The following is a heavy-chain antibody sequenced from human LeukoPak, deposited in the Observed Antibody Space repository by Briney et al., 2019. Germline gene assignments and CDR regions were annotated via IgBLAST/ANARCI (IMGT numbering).Heavy chain of an antibody. CDR1: GFTFCSYA. CDR2: ISGSGGST. Sequence: GGSLRLSCAASGFTFCSYAMSWVRQAPGKGLEWVSAISGSGGSTYYADSVKGRFPISRDNSKHTLYLQMNSLRDEDTAVYYCPKGRGWYGERVRDWGQGTLVTVSS. J-gene: IGHJ4*02. D-gene: IGHD6-19*01. V-gene: IGHV3-23*01. CDR3: PKGRGWYGERVRD.